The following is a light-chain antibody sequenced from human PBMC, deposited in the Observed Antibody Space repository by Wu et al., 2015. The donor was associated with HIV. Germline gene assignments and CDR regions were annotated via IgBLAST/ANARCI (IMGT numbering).Light chain of an antibody. Sequence: DIQVTQSPSSLSASVGDKVTVTCRASQSISNYLNWYQQKPGKAPRVLIYAASSLQSGVPSRFSGSGSGTDFTLTIRTLQPEGFATYYCQQTYSSPLTFGGGTRVEMK. V-gene: IGKV1-39*01. CDR2: AAS. J-gene: IGKJ4*01. CDR3: QQTYSSPLT. CDR1: QSISNY.